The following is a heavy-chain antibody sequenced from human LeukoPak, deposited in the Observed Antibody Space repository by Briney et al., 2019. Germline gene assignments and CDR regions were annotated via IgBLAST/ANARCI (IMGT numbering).Heavy chain of an antibody. Sequence: GGSLRLSCAASGFTFSDYYMSWIRQAPGKGLEWVSYISSSGSTIYYADSVKGRFTISRDNAKNSLYLQMNSLRAEDTAVYYCARVGSSSWYGYYYYYMDVWGKGTTVTVSS. CDR2: ISSSGSTI. J-gene: IGHJ6*03. D-gene: IGHD6-13*01. CDR3: ARVGSSSWYGYYYYYMDV. V-gene: IGHV3-11*01. CDR1: GFTFSDYY.